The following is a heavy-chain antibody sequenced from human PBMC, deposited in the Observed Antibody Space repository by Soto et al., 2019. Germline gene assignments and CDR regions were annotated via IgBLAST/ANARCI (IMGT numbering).Heavy chain of an antibody. CDR2: ISYDGSNK. CDR3: AREAYYYGSGSQGDY. Sequence: QVQLVESGGGVVQPGRSLRLSCAASGFTFSSYAMLWVRQAPGKGLEWVAVISYDGSNKYYADSVKGRFTISRDNSKNTLYLQMNSLRAEDTAVYYCAREAYYYGSGSQGDYWGQGTLVTVSS. D-gene: IGHD3-10*01. J-gene: IGHJ4*02. CDR1: GFTFSSYA. V-gene: IGHV3-30-3*01.